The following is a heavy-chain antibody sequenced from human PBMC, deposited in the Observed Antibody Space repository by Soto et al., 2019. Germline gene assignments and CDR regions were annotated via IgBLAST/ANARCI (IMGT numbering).Heavy chain of an antibody. V-gene: IGHV3-9*01. J-gene: IGHJ4*02. CDR1: GFTFDDYA. CDR3: AKDVGGLRLGELSLPDY. Sequence: EVQLVESGGGLVQPGRSLRLSCAASGFTFDDYAMHWVRQAPGKGLEWVSGISWNSGSIGYEDSVKGRFTISRDKAKNSLYLQINSLRADDTALYYCAKDVGGLRLGELSLPDYWGQGTLVTVSS. D-gene: IGHD3-16*02. CDR2: ISWNSGSI.